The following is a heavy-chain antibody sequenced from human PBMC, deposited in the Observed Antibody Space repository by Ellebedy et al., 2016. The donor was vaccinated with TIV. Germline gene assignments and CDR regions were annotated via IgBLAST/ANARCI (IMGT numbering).Heavy chain of an antibody. D-gene: IGHD1-26*01. CDR1: GGSIDISTYY. Sequence: MPSETLSLTCNVPGGSIDISTYYWAWIRQPPGKGLEWIGSIYYSGTTYYNPSLKSRVSISADTPKNQFSLRLKSVTAADKATYFCARHGTVGPTAYYYYSGLDVWGLGTTVTVSS. V-gene: IGHV4-39*01. CDR3: ARHGTVGPTAYYYYSGLDV. J-gene: IGHJ6*02. CDR2: IYYSGTT.